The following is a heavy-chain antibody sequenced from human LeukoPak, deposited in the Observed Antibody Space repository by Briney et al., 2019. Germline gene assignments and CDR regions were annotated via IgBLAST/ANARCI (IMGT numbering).Heavy chain of an antibody. CDR1: GYSISRGYY. CDR2: IYHSGGT. V-gene: IGHV4-38-2*02. D-gene: IGHD3-3*01. J-gene: IGHJ6*03. CDR3: ARAIRDFRGAGTVYYYFYYMDV. Sequence: SGTLSLPFPVSGYSISRGYYWGWIRQPPGKGLGWIGGIYHSGGTYYTPSLKSRVTISVDTSKNQFSLKLSSVTAADTALYYCARAIRDFRGAGTVYYYFYYMDVWGKGTTVTVSS.